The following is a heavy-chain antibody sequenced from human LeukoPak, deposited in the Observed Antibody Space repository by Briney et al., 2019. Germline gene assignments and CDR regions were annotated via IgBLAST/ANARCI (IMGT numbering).Heavy chain of an antibody. CDR1: GFTFGSQL. V-gene: IGHV3-7*01. CDR3: ASERPSSSWYDY. CDR2: IYPDGREK. J-gene: IGHJ4*02. D-gene: IGHD6-13*01. Sequence: PGGSLRLSCAASGFTFGSQLMTWVRQAPGKGLEWVANIYPDGREKYYAAAVKGRFTVSRDNAKNSLDLQMNSLRAEDTAVYYCASERPSSSWYDYWGQGTLVTVSS.